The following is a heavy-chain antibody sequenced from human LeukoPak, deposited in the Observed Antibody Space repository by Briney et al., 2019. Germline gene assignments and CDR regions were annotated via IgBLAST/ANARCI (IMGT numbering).Heavy chain of an antibody. D-gene: IGHD3-22*01. CDR3: ARLATARYYYDSSGYYWFGP. CDR1: GYSFTSYW. V-gene: IGHV5-51*01. CDR2: IYPGDSDT. Sequence: GESLKISCKGSGYSFTSYWIGWVRQMPGKGLEWMGIIYPGDSDTRYSPSFQGQVTISADKSISTAYLQWSSLKASDTAMYYCARLATARYYYDSSGYYWFGPWGQGTLVTVSS. J-gene: IGHJ5*02.